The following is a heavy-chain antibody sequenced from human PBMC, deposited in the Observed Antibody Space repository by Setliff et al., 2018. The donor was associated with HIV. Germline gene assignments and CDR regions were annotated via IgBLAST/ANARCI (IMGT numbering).Heavy chain of an antibody. V-gene: IGHV1-58*01. J-gene: IGHJ4*02. CDR3: ISGGTSPFFHY. CDR1: RFTFTSAA. Sequence: ASVKVSCKASRFTFTSAAVQWVRQARGQRPEWIGWIVVGSGNTKYAQRFQERVTITRDMSTRTAYMELSSLRSEDTAVYYCISGGTSPFFHYWGQGTLVTVSS. CDR2: IVVGSGNT. D-gene: IGHD1-26*01.